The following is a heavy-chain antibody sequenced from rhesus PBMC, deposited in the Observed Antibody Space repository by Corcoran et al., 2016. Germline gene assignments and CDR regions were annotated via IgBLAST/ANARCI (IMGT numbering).Heavy chain of an antibody. CDR1: GGSVSSNY. Sequence: QVQLQESGPGLVQPSETLSLTCAVSGGSVSSNYWSWVRQSPGKGLEWIGRISGSWGGADYNPHLNSRVTRSTETSKNQFSLRLTSVTAADTALYFCATLVGVPGSLDVWGRGVLVTVSS. CDR3: ATLVGVPGSLDV. CDR2: ISGSWGGA. D-gene: IGHD2-39*01. V-gene: IGHV4-173*01. J-gene: IGHJ5-2*02.